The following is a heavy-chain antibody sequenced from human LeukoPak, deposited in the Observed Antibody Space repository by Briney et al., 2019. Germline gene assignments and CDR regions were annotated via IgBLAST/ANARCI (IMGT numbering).Heavy chain of an antibody. CDR2: IYYSGST. CDR1: GGSISGSSYY. J-gene: IGHJ5*02. Sequence: SETLSLTCTVPGGSISGSSYYWGWIRQPPGKGLEWIGSIYYSGSTYYNPSLKSRVTISVDTSKNQFSLKLSSVTAADTAVYYCARAYYGSGSYRLNWFDPWGQGTLVTVSS. CDR3: ARAYYGSGSYRLNWFDP. V-gene: IGHV4-39*01. D-gene: IGHD3-10*01.